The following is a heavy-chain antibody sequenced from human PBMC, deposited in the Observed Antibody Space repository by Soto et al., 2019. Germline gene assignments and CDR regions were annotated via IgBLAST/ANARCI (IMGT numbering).Heavy chain of an antibody. CDR1: GFTFRTYG. CDR3: AQEAPGGWHFFDS. D-gene: IGHD6-19*01. Sequence: GGSLRLSFAASGFTFRTYGMHWVRQAPGKGLEWVADISYDGTKKFYIDSVKGRFTISRDNSKNTLYLQMNGLRTEDTAVYYCAQEAPGGWHFFDSWGQGTLVTVPQ. CDR2: ISYDGTKK. V-gene: IGHV3-30*18. J-gene: IGHJ4*02.